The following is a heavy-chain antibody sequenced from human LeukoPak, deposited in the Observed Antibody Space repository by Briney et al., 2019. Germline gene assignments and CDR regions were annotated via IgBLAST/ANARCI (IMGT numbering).Heavy chain of an antibody. CDR3: AKDRYSYAFEYSDA. V-gene: IGHV3-30*18. CDR1: RFTPIAYA. Sequence: GGSLRLSRVGSRFTPIAYALTSARQAPSTGLGWLGVISNYGTKKYTTDSVKCRFTISSDNSKTTLSLPLSSLRAEDTTVYYCAKDRYSYAFEYSDAWGQGTLVTVSS. CDR2: ISNYGTKK. D-gene: IGHD5-18*01. J-gene: IGHJ5*02.